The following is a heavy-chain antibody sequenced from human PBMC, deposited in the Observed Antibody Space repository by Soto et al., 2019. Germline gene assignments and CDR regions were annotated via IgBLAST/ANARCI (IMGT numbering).Heavy chain of an antibody. J-gene: IGHJ6*02. CDR3: ERVCGGDCQYGMEV. Sequence: QVQLQESGPGLVKPSQTLSLTCTVSGGSISSGGYYWSWIRQHPGKGLEWIGYIYYSGSTYYNPSLKFRVIISVDTSKNQCFLKLSCVTAADTAVYYWERVCGGDCQYGMEVWGQGTTVTVSS. D-gene: IGHD2-21*02. V-gene: IGHV4-31*03. CDR1: GGSISSGGYY. CDR2: IYYSGST.